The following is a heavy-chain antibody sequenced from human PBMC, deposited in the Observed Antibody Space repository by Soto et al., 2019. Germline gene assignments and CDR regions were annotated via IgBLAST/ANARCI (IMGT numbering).Heavy chain of an antibody. J-gene: IGHJ4*02. CDR3: AKAGGLGYCSSNCCYSFVY. CDR1: GFTFSSYS. D-gene: IGHD2-2*01. Sequence: LRLSCAASGFTFSSYSMSWVRQAPWKWLECVSAISGSGGSQYYADTVKGRFILGRYNNKTALYLQMNGLRAEDTFIYSCAKAGGLGYCSSNCCYSFVYWGQGTLVTVSS. V-gene: IGHV3-23*01. CDR2: ISGSGGSQ.